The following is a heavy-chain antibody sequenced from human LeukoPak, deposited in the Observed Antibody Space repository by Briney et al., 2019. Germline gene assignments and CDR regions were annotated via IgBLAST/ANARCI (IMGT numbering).Heavy chain of an antibody. V-gene: IGHV3-30*18. J-gene: IGHJ5*02. CDR2: ISYDGSNK. D-gene: IGHD3-22*01. Sequence: GRSLRLSCAASGFTFSSYGMHWVRQAPGKGLEWVAVISYDGSNKYYADSVKGRFTISRDNSKNTLYLQMNSLRAEDTAVYYCAKDALFTSNYYDSSGYPDPWGQGTLVTVSS. CDR1: GFTFSSYG. CDR3: AKDALFTSNYYDSSGYPDP.